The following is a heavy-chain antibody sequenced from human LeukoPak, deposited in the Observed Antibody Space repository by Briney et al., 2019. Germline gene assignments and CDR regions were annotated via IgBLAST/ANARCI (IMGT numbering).Heavy chain of an antibody. Sequence: GGSLRLSCAASGFTFSSYAMSWVRQAPGKGLEWVSAISGSGGSTYYADPVKGRFTISRDNSKNTLYLQMNSLRAEDTAVYYCAKGFTTIAAAGTNWFDPWGQGTLVTVSS. CDR2: ISGSGGST. D-gene: IGHD6-13*01. J-gene: IGHJ5*02. CDR3: AKGFTTIAAAGTNWFDP. V-gene: IGHV3-23*01. CDR1: GFTFSSYA.